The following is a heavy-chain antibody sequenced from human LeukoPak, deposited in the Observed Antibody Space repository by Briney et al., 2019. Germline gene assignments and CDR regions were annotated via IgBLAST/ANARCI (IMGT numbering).Heavy chain of an antibody. CDR2: FDPEDGET. Sequence: ASVKVSCKASGYTFTSYGISWVRQAPGKGLEWMGGFDPEDGETIYTQRFQGRVTMTEDTSTDTAYMELSSLRSEDTAVYYCATDWRAARPNYYYGMDVWGQGTTVTVSS. V-gene: IGHV1-24*01. D-gene: IGHD6-6*01. J-gene: IGHJ6*02. CDR3: ATDWRAARPNYYYGMDV. CDR1: GYTFTSYG.